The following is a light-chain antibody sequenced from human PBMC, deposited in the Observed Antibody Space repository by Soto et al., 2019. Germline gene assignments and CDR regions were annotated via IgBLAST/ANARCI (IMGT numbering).Light chain of an antibody. CDR1: SSDVGGYNY. J-gene: IGLJ1*01. CDR3: SSYTSSSTRV. Sequence: QSALTQPASVSGSPGQSITISCTGTSSDVGGYNYVSWYQQHPGKAPKFMIYEVSNRPSGVSNRFSGSKSGNTASLTISGLQAEDEAEYYCSSYTSSSTRVFGTGTKLTVL. CDR2: EVS. V-gene: IGLV2-14*01.